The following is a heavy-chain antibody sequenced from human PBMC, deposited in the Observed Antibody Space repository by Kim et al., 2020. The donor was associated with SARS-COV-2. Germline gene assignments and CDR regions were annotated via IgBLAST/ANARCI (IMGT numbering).Heavy chain of an antibody. V-gene: IGHV3-74*01. D-gene: IGHD5-18*01. J-gene: IGHJ4*02. CDR2: INSDGSST. CDR1: GFTFTSYW. CDR3: ARDFLMDTTLVLGY. Sequence: GGSLRLSCAASGFTFTSYWMHWVRQDPGKGLVWVSRINSDGSSTNYADSVKGRFTISRDNAKNTLYLQMNNLRAEDTAVYYCARDFLMDTTLVLGYWGQGTLVTVSS.